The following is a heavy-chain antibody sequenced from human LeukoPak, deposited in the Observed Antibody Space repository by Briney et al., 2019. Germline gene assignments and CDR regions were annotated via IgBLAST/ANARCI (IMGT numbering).Heavy chain of an antibody. CDR1: GFTFSSYS. V-gene: IGHV3-48*01. D-gene: IGHD4-23*01. J-gene: IGHJ4*02. CDR2: ISSSSTI. Sequence: GGSLRLSCAASGFTFSSYSMNWVRQAPGKGLEWVSHISSSSTIYYADSVKGRFTISRDISKNTLYLQMSSLRAEDTAVYYCARRAGGYSHPYDYWGQGVLVTVSS. CDR3: ARRAGGYSHPYDY.